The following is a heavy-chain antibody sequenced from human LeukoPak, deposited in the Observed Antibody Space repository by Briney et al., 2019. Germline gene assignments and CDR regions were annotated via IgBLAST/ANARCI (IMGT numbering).Heavy chain of an antibody. D-gene: IGHD3-9*01. CDR1: GGSFSGYY. CDR3: ARGGKTYYDILTGYFRSPPHYMDV. Sequence: SETLSLTCAVYGGSFSGYYWSWIRQPAGKGLEWIGRIYTSGSTNYNPSLKSRVTMSVDTSKNQFSLKLSSVTAADTAVYYCARGGKTYYDILTGYFRSPPHYMDVWGKGTTVTISS. V-gene: IGHV4-59*10. J-gene: IGHJ6*03. CDR2: IYTSGST.